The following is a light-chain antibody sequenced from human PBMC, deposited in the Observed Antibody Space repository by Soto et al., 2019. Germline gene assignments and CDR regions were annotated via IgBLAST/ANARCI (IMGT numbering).Light chain of an antibody. Sequence: EIVLTQSPGTLSLSPGDRATLSCRASQSVSNTYLAWYQQKPGQAPRLLIYGTSSRATGIPDRFSGSGSGTDFTLTIIRLEPDDFAVYYCQQYGSSPPYTFGQGTKLEIK. CDR3: QQYGSSPPYT. V-gene: IGKV3-20*01. CDR1: QSVSNTY. J-gene: IGKJ2*01. CDR2: GTS.